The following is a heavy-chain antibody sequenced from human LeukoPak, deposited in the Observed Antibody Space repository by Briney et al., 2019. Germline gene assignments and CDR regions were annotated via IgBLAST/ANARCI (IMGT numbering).Heavy chain of an antibody. CDR3: AILSWDGRGSFY. V-gene: IGHV3-23*01. D-gene: IGHD2/OR15-2a*01. Sequence: PGGSLRLSCAASGFTFSTYSMSWVRQAPGEGLEWVSAIRSGGENTYYADSVRGRFTISRDNSRGTLSLQVNSLRAEDTAVYFCAILSWDGRGSFYWGQGTLVTVSS. J-gene: IGHJ4*02. CDR1: GFTFSTYS. CDR2: IRSGGENT.